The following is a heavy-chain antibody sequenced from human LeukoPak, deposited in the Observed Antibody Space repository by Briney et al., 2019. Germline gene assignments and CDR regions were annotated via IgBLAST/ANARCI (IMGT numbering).Heavy chain of an antibody. D-gene: IGHD6-13*01. CDR2: IKSKTDGGTT. CDR3: ARVAAAGTELDY. Sequence: GGSLRLSCAASGFTFSNAWMSWVRQAPGKGLEWVGRIKSKTDGGTTDYAAPVKGRFTISRDDSKNTLYLQMNSLKTEDTAVYYCARVAAAGTELDYWGQGTLVTVSS. J-gene: IGHJ4*02. V-gene: IGHV3-15*01. CDR1: GFTFSNAW.